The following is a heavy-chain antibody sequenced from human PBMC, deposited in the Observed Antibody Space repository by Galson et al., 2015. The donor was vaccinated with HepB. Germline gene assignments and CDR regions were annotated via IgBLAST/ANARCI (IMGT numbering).Heavy chain of an antibody. Sequence: SVKVSCKASGYTFTSYGISWVRQAPGQGLEWMGWISAYNGNTSYAQKFQGRVTMTRDTSTSTVYMELSSLRSEDTAVYYCARGSGSLNYYYYYMDVWGKGTTVTVSS. J-gene: IGHJ6*03. V-gene: IGHV1-18*04. CDR2: ISAYNGNT. CDR1: GYTFTSYG. D-gene: IGHD3-10*01. CDR3: ARGSGSLNYYYYYMDV.